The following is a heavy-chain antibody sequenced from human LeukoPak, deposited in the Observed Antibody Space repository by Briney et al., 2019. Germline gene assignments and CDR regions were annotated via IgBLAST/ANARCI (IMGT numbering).Heavy chain of an antibody. CDR3: ARAAISYDDVWGSYRPPVYFDY. CDR1: GYAFTCYY. CDR2: ITPNSGGT. Sequence: ASVKVSCKASGYAFTCYYMHWVRQAPGQGLGLMGWITPNSGGTNYAQKFRGSVTMTRDTSISTAYMELSRLRSDDTAVYYCARAAISYDDVWGSYRPPVYFDYWGQGTLVIVSS. D-gene: IGHD3-16*02. J-gene: IGHJ4*02. V-gene: IGHV1-2*02.